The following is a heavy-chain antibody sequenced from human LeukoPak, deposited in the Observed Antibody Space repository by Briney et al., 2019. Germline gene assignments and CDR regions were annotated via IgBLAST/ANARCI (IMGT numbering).Heavy chain of an antibody. J-gene: IGHJ2*01. CDR1: GFTLSNYA. CDR2: ISYSSGSI. Sequence: GGSLRLSCAASGFTLSNYAMSWVRQGPGKGPEWVAGISYSSGSIYYLDSVRGRFTISRDNSRNTVYLHMNSPRAEDTAVYYCAKDVLRLNYGYFDLWGRGTLVSVSS. V-gene: IGHV3-23*01. CDR3: AKDVLRLNYGYFDL. D-gene: IGHD3-16*01.